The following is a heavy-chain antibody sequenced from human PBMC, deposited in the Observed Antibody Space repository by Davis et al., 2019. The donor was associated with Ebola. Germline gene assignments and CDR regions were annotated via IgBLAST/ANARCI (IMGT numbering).Heavy chain of an antibody. CDR3: ARRGWFREKYGMDV. CDR1: GGSISSSSYY. D-gene: IGHD3-10*01. CDR2: IYYSGST. V-gene: IGHV4-39*01. J-gene: IGHJ6*02. Sequence: SETLSLTCTVSGGSISSSSYYWGWIRQPPGKGLEWIGSIYYSGSTYYNPSLKSRVTISVDTSKNQFSLKLSSVTAADTAVYYCARRGWFREKYGMDVWGQGTTVTVSS.